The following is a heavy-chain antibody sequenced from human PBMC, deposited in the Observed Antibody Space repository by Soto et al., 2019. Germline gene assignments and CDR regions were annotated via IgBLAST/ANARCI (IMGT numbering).Heavy chain of an antibody. CDR3: WGGDTAMVIGRLDY. J-gene: IGHJ4*02. CDR1: GGTFGSYA. CDR2: IIPIFGTA. Sequence: QVQLVQSGAEVKKPGSSVKVSCKASGGTFGSYAISWVRQAPGQGLEWMGGIIPIFGTANYAQKFQGRVTNTAEESTSTAYMGPSSLRTEDTAVYYCWGGDTAMVIGRLDYWGQGTLVTVSS. V-gene: IGHV1-69*01. D-gene: IGHD5-18*01.